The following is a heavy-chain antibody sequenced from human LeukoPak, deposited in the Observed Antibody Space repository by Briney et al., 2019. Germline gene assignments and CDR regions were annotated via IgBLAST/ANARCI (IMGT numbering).Heavy chain of an antibody. CDR1: GFTFSSFA. D-gene: IGHD2-15*01. Sequence: GGSLRLSCAASGFTFSSFAMSWVRQAPGKGLVWVSRINNDGRSASYAGSVKGRFTISRDNAKNTLYLQMNSLRAEDTAVYYCARDNEYCTGGTCRLDYWGQGALVTVSS. J-gene: IGHJ4*02. CDR3: ARDNEYCTGGTCRLDY. V-gene: IGHV3-74*01. CDR2: INNDGRSA.